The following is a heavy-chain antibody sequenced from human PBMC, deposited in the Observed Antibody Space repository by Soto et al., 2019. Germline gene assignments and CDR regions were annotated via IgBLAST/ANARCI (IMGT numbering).Heavy chain of an antibody. Sequence: GGSLRLSCSPSGFTFSSYAMHWVRQAPGKGLEYVSAISSNGGSTYYADSVKGRFTISRDNSKNTLYLQMSSLRAEDKAVYYCVDVAAAGTIGMDVWGQGTTVTVSS. J-gene: IGHJ6*02. V-gene: IGHV3-64D*06. D-gene: IGHD6-13*01. CDR1: GFTFSSYA. CDR3: VDVAAAGTIGMDV. CDR2: ISSNGGST.